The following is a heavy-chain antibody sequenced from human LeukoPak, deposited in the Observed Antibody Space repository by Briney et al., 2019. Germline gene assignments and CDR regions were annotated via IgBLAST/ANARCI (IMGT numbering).Heavy chain of an antibody. CDR1: VFSVSTNY. V-gene: IGHV3-53*01. J-gene: IGHJ4*02. Sequence: GGSLRLSCAASVFSVSTNYMSWVRQAPGKGLEWVSVIYSSGSTDYADSVKGRFTISRDTSENTVYLQMNSLRADDTAVYYCARRQDDSPLGYWGQGTLVTVSS. CDR3: ARRQDDSPLGY. CDR2: IYSSGST. D-gene: IGHD3-9*01.